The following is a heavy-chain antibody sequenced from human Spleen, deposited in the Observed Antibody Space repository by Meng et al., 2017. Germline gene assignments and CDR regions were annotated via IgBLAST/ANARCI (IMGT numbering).Heavy chain of an antibody. CDR1: GSTFTSYG. CDR3: ARVVLAFDY. J-gene: IGHJ4*02. Sequence: QLQLLQSGVQLKTRGASLNVSCKASGSTFTSYGIRWVRQAPGQGLEWMGWISAYNGNTNHAQKLQGRVTMTTDTSTSTAYMELRSLRSDDTAVYYCARVVLAFDYWGQGTLVTVSS. V-gene: IGHV1-18*01. CDR2: ISAYNGNT.